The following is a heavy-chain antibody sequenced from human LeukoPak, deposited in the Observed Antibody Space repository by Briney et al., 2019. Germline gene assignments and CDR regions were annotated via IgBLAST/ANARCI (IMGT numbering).Heavy chain of an antibody. D-gene: IGHD1-26*01. CDR1: GYTLTELS. V-gene: IGHV1-24*01. CDR2: FDPEDGET. Sequence: GASVKVSCKVSGYTLTELSMHWVRQAPGKGLEWMGGFDPEDGETIYAQKFQGRVTMTEDKSTDTAYMELSSLRSEDTAVYYCATLVGATRLYYYYYMDVWGKGTTVTVSS. J-gene: IGHJ6*03. CDR3: ATLVGATRLYYYYYMDV.